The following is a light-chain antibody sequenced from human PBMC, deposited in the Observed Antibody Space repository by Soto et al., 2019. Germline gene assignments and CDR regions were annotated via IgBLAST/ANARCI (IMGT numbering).Light chain of an antibody. CDR2: AAS. Sequence: DIQMTQSPSTLSASVGARVTITCRASQSISSWLAWYQQKPGKAPMFLIYAASSLESGVPSRFSRSGSGTELTLTISSLQPDDFATYYCQQNNSYLWTFGQGTKGEIK. CDR1: QSISSW. J-gene: IGKJ1*01. V-gene: IGKV1-5*01. CDR3: QQNNSYLWT.